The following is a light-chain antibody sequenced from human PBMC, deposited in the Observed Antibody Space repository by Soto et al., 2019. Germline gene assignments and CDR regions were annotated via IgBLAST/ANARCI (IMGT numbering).Light chain of an antibody. Sequence: QSVLTQPRSVSGSPGQSVTISCTGTSSDVGDYNYVSWYQQYPGKAPKLVIYDVSKRPSGVPDRFSGSKSGNTASLTISGLQADDEADYYCCSFAGSYTFWVFGGGTKVTVL. CDR2: DVS. J-gene: IGLJ3*02. CDR3: CSFAGSYTFWV. V-gene: IGLV2-11*01. CDR1: SSDVGDYNY.